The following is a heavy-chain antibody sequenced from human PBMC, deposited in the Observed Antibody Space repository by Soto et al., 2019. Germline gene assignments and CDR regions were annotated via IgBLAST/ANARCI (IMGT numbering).Heavy chain of an antibody. Sequence: QGQLVQSRAELKKPGASVKVSCKASDYTFTRYGISWVRQAPGQGLEWMGWISGYNGDTNHAQKFQGRVTMTIDTSTTTAYMELRSLTSDDTAVYYCAKNGQPPYYYYGMDVWGQGTTVTVSS. V-gene: IGHV1-18*01. J-gene: IGHJ6*02. D-gene: IGHD2-8*01. CDR1: DYTFTRYG. CDR2: ISGYNGDT. CDR3: AKNGQPPYYYYGMDV.